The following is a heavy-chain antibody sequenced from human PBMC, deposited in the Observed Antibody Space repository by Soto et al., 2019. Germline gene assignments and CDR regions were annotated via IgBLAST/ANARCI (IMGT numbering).Heavy chain of an antibody. V-gene: IGHV4-39*01. Sequence: ASETLSLTCTVSGGSISSSSYYWGWIRQPPGKGLEWIGSIYYSGSTYYNPSLKSRVTISVDTSKNQFSLKLSSVTAADTAVYYCARVHGNYSSDYWGQGTLGTVSS. CDR3: ARVHGNYSSDY. CDR2: IYYSGST. J-gene: IGHJ4*02. CDR1: GGSISSSSYY.